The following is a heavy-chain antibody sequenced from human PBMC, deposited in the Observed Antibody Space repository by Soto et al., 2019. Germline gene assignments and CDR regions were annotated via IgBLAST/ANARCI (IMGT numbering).Heavy chain of an antibody. V-gene: IGHV2-5*02. CDR2: IYWDDDK. CDR3: AHRSIAVAVTNWFDP. Sequence: SGLTPVNPTRTLTLTCTCSGVSPSTSGAGVGWIRQPPGKALEWLALIYWDDDKRYSPSLNSRLTITKDTSKNQVVLTMTNMDPVDTATYYCAHRSIAVAVTNWFDPWGQGTLVTVSS. J-gene: IGHJ5*02. D-gene: IGHD6-19*01. CDR1: GVSPSTSGAG.